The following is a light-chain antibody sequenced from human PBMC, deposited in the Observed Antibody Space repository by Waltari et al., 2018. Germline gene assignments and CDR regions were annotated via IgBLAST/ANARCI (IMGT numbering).Light chain of an antibody. J-gene: IGLJ1*01. V-gene: IGLV3-1*01. Sequence: SSELTQPPSVSVSPGQTASVTCSGDKLGNKYASWYQQKPGQSPGLVIYQETKRPSGIPERFSGSNSGNTATLTITGTQALDEADYYCQAWDSNTAHYVFGTGTKVTVL. CDR3: QAWDSNTAHYV. CDR1: KLGNKY. CDR2: QET.